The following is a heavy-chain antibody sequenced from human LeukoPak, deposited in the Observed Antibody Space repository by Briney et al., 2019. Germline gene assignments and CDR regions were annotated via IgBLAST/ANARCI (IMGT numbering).Heavy chain of an antibody. D-gene: IGHD6-19*01. J-gene: IGHJ4*02. V-gene: IGHV3-7*01. CDR2: INQDGSEK. Sequence: GGTLRLSCAASGFTYSNYWMRWVRQAPGKGLEWVANINQDGSEKYYVDSVKGRFTISRDNARSSLYLQMNSLSVEDTAVYYCARVQGSSGPGIFEYWGQGTLVPVSS. CDR1: GFTYSNYW. CDR3: ARVQGSSGPGIFEY.